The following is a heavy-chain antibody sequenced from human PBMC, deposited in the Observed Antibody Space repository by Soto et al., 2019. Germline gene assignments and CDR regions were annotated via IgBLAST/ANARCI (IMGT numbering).Heavy chain of an antibody. Sequence: ASVKVSCKASGYTFTSYDINWVRQATGQGLEWMGWMNPNSGNTGYAQKFQGRVTMTRNTSISTAYMELSSLRSEDTAVYYCARLADTKWADAFDIWGKGTMVTVS. CDR2: MNPNSGNT. J-gene: IGHJ3*02. D-gene: IGHD2-8*01. V-gene: IGHV1-8*01. CDR1: GYTFTSYD. CDR3: ARLADTKWADAFDI.